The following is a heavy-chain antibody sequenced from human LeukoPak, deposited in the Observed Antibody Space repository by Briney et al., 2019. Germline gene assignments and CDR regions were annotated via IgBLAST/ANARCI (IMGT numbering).Heavy chain of an antibody. Sequence: SETLSLTCTVSGGSISSRSYYWGWIRQPPGKGLEWIGTIYYSGSTDYNPSLKSRVTISVDTSKNQFSLKLSSVTAADTAVYYCARRLSYYYGSGSYGWYFDLWGRGTLVTASS. CDR3: ARRLSYYYGSGSYGWYFDL. CDR2: IYYSGST. V-gene: IGHV4-39*01. CDR1: GGSISSRSYY. J-gene: IGHJ2*01. D-gene: IGHD3-10*01.